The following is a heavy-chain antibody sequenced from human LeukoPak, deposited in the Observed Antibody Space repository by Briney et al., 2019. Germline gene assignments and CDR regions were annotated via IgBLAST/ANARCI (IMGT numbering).Heavy chain of an antibody. CDR1: GYTFTGYY. J-gene: IGHJ5*02. CDR2: INPSGGST. Sequence: AASVTVSCKASGYTFTGYYMHWVRQAPGQGLEWMGIINPSGGSTSYAQKFQGRVTMTRDTSTSTVYMELSSLRSEDTAVYYCARETSRDTAMVTYRWFDPWGQGTLVTVSS. D-gene: IGHD5-18*01. V-gene: IGHV1-46*01. CDR3: ARETSRDTAMVTYRWFDP.